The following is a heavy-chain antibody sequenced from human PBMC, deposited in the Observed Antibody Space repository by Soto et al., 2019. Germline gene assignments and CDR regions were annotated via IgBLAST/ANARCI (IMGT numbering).Heavy chain of an antibody. J-gene: IGHJ4*02. D-gene: IGHD5-12*01. CDR1: GGSISSSSYY. CDR3: ARRGIVATIDY. Sequence: SATLSLTCTVSGGSISSSSYYWGWIRQPPGKGLEWIGSIYYSGSTYYNPSLKSRVTISVDTSKNQFSLKLSSVTAADTAVYYCARRGIVATIDYWGQGTLVTVSS. CDR2: IYYSGST. V-gene: IGHV4-39*01.